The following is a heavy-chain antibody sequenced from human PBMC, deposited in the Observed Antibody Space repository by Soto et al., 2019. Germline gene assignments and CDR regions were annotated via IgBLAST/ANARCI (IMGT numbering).Heavy chain of an antibody. CDR3: AYYGSGQGWFDP. CDR2: IYYSGST. D-gene: IGHD3-10*01. Sequence: QVQLQESGPGLVKPSQTLSLTCTVSGGSISSGGYYWSWIRQHPGKGLEWIGYIYYSGSTYYNPSPXNXLTISVDTSTNQFSLKLSSVTAAATAVYYCAYYGSGQGWFDPWGQGTLVTVSS. CDR1: GGSISSGGYY. J-gene: IGHJ5*02. V-gene: IGHV4-31*03.